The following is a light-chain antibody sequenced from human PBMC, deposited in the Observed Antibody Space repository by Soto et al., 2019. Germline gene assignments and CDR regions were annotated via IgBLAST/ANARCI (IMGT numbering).Light chain of an antibody. J-gene: IGLJ1*01. CDR1: SSDVGGYNY. Sequence: QPALTQPPSASGSPGQSVTISCTGTSSDVGGYNYVSWYQQHPGKAPKLMIYEVSKRPSGVPDRFSGSKSGNTASLTVSGVQAEDEADYYCSSYAGSNTPYVFGTGTKVTVL. CDR3: SSYAGSNTPYV. V-gene: IGLV2-8*01. CDR2: EVS.